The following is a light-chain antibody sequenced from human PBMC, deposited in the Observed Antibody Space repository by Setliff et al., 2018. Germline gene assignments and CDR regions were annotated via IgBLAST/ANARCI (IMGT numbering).Light chain of an antibody. J-gene: IGLJ1*01. Sequence: QSVLTQPPSVSGAPGQRVTISCAGRSSNIGAGYDVHWYQQLPGTAPKLLIYGNNNRPSGVPDRFSGSQSGTSASLAIIGLHSEDEADYYCQSYDSSLSAYVFGTGTKVTVL. CDR1: SSNIGAGYD. CDR3: QSYDSSLSAYV. CDR2: GNN. V-gene: IGLV1-40*01.